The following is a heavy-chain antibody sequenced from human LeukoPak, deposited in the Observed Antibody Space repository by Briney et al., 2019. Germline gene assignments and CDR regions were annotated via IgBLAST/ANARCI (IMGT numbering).Heavy chain of an antibody. CDR1: GGTFSSYT. J-gene: IGHJ6*03. CDR2: IIPILGIA. D-gene: IGHD2-2*01. CDR3: ARDRGYCSSTSCHFYYMDV. V-gene: IGHV1-69*04. Sequence: GSSVRVSCKASGGTFSSYTISWVRQAPGQGLEWMGRIIPILGIANYAQKFQGRVTITADKSTSTAYMELSSLRSEDTAVYYCARDRGYCSSTSCHFYYMDVWGKGTTVRLL.